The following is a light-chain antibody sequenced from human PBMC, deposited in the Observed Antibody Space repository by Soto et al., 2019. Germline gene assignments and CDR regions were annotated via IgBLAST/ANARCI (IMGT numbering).Light chain of an antibody. CDR1: QGISSY. Sequence: IKLTQSPSSLSATVGDRVTNTCRASQGISSYLAWYQQKPGKAPKLLIYAASTLQSGVPSRFSGSGSGTDFTLTISSLQPEDFATYYCQQLNSYPITFGQGTRLEIK. CDR2: AAS. CDR3: QQLNSYPIT. V-gene: IGKV1-9*01. J-gene: IGKJ5*01.